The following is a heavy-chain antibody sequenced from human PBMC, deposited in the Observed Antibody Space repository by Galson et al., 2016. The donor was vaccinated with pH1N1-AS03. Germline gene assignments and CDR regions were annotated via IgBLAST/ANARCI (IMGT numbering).Heavy chain of an antibody. Sequence: SLRLSCAASGFTFSTYAMSWVRQAPGKGLEWVSSISGADLSTYYADSVKGRLTVSRDNSKNTLYLQMNGLRAEDTAIYYCANPRASGTTMVTRLDYWGQGILVTVSS. D-gene: IGHD5-18*01. V-gene: IGHV3-23*01. CDR1: GFTFSTYA. CDR2: ISGADLST. J-gene: IGHJ4*02. CDR3: ANPRASGTTMVTRLDY.